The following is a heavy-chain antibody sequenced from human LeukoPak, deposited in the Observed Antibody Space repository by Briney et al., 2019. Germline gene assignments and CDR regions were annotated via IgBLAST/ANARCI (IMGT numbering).Heavy chain of an antibody. CDR2: INHSGST. J-gene: IGHJ3*02. V-gene: IGHV4-34*01. D-gene: IGHD6-19*01. Sequence: SQTLSLTPAVSGGSFSGYYRSWIRQPPGKGLEWIGEINHSGSTNYNPSLKSRVTISVDTSKNQSALKLSCVTAADTAVYYCARSSSGWDDAFDIGGQGTMVTVSS. CDR3: ARSSSGWDDAFDI. CDR1: GGSFSGYY.